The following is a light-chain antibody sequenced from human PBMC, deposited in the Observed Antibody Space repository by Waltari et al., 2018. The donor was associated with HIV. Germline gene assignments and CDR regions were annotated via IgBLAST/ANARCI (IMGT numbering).Light chain of an antibody. V-gene: IGKV4-1*01. J-gene: IGKJ1*01. CDR2: WAS. Sequence: DIVLTQSPDSLAVSLGERATINCKASQSVLYNSNSTSYLPWYRQRPGQPPKLLIYWASTRESGVPDRFSGSASGTDFTLTIRGLQAEDVAVYYCHQYYTTPWAFGQGTKVEIK. CDR1: QSVLYNSNSTSY. CDR3: HQYYTTPWA.